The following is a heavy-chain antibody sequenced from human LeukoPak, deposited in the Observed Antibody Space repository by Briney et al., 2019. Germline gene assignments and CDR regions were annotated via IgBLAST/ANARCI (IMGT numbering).Heavy chain of an antibody. CDR1: GGSISSGDYY. CDR2: IYYSGST. J-gene: IGHJ4*02. Sequence: TPSETLSLTCTVSGGSISSGDYYWSWIRQPPGKGLEWIGYIYYSGSTYYNPSLKSRVTISVDTSKNRFSLKLSSVTAADTAVYYCARGREQLGGIDYWGQGTLVTVSS. D-gene: IGHD6-6*01. V-gene: IGHV4-30-4*08. CDR3: ARGREQLGGIDY.